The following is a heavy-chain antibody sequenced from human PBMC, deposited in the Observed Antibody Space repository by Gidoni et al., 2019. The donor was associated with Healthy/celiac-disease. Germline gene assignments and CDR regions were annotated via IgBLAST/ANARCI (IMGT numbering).Heavy chain of an antibody. J-gene: IGHJ4*02. Sequence: QMQLVQSGPEVKKPGTSVKVPCQASGFPFTSSAMQWVRQARGQRLEWRGWIVVGSGNTNYAQKFQERVTITRDMSTSTAYMELSSLRSEDTAVYYCAAENYYGSGSYFDYWGQGTLVTVSS. CDR2: IVVGSGNT. D-gene: IGHD3-10*01. CDR1: GFPFTSSA. CDR3: AAENYYGSGSYFDY. V-gene: IGHV1-58*02.